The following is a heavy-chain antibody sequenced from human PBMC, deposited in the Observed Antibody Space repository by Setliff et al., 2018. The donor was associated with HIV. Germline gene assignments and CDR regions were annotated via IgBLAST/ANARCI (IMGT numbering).Heavy chain of an antibody. CDR3: ARNSPFPPSSGAHFDF. V-gene: IGHV7-4-1*02. Sequence: ASVKVSCKASGYPFTTYSINWLRQAPGQGPEWMGWIHTSTGKPTYVRDFTGWFVFSLDTSVNTAFLQISDLKTEDTAVYYCARNSPFPPSSGAHFDFWGPGTLVTVSS. D-gene: IGHD3-22*01. CDR2: IHTSTGKP. CDR1: GYPFTTYS. J-gene: IGHJ4*02.